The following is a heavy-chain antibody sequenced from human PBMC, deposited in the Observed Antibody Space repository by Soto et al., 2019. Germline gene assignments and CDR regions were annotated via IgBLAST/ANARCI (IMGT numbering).Heavy chain of an antibody. V-gene: IGHV3-73*02. CDR3: TRACSGGSCYSTSDFDY. CDR2: IRNRPNSYAT. CDR1: GFRFTGSA. Sequence: EVVLVESGEGLVQPGGSLKLSCAASGFRFTGSAIHWVRQAPGKGLEWVGLIRNRPNSYATAYAESLKGRVTISRDDSRNTSYLQVKSLKSEDTAVYFCTRACSGGSCYSTSDFDYWGQGTLVTVSS. J-gene: IGHJ4*02. D-gene: IGHD2-15*01.